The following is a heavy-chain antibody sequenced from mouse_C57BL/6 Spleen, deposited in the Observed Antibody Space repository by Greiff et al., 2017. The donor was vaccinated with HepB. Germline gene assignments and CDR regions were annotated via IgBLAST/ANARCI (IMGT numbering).Heavy chain of an antibody. V-gene: IGHV14-4*01. Sequence: EVQLQQSGAELVRPGASVKLSCTASGFNIKDDYMHWVKQRPEQGLEWIGWIDPENGDTEYASKFQGKATITADTSSNTAYLQLSSLTSEDTAVYYCTTRYYSNLYYFDYWGQGTTLTVSS. CDR3: TTRYYSNLYYFDY. J-gene: IGHJ2*01. CDR1: GFNIKDDY. CDR2: IDPENGDT. D-gene: IGHD2-5*01.